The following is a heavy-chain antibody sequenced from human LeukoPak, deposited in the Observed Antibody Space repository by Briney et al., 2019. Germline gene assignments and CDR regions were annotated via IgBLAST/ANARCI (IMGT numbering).Heavy chain of an antibody. D-gene: IGHD6-19*01. CDR1: GYTFTSYD. CDR2: MNPNSGNT. CDR3: ARGGGWFRLPGYDAFDI. V-gene: IGHV1-8*03. J-gene: IGHJ3*02. Sequence: ASVKVSCKASGYTFTSYDINWVRQATGQGLEWMGWMNPNSGNTGYAQKFQGRVTITRNTSISTAYMELSSLRSGDTAVYYCARGGGWFRLPGYDAFDIWGQGTMVTVSS.